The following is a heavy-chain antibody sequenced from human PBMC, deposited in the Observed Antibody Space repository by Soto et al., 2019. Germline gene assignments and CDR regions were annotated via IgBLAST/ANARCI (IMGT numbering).Heavy chain of an antibody. J-gene: IGHJ5*02. V-gene: IGHV3-23*01. CDR1: GFTFSSYA. Sequence: GGSLRLSCAASGFTFSSYAMSWVRQAPGKGLEWVSAISGSGGSTYYADYVKGRFTISRDNSKTTFFLKMNTLRAEDPAVFFCAKDSARYYYDSSGYLNWFDPWGQGTLVTVSS. CDR3: AKDSARYYYDSSGYLNWFDP. D-gene: IGHD3-22*01. CDR2: ISGSGGST.